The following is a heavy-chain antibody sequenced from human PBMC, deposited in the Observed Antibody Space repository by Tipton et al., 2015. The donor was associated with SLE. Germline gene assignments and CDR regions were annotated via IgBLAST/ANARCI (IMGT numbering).Heavy chain of an antibody. J-gene: IGHJ1*01. CDR2: VYYTGNT. CDR3: ARQSITGTTGSFQH. D-gene: IGHD1-7*01. Sequence: TLSLTCTVSGASVTHSTHFWGWVRQPPGKGLEWIASVYYTGNTFYSPSPKSRVTISLDTKNHFSLRLSSVTAADTAVYYRARQSITGTTGSFQHWGQGTLVTVSS. V-gene: IGHV4-39*01. CDR1: GASVTHSTHF.